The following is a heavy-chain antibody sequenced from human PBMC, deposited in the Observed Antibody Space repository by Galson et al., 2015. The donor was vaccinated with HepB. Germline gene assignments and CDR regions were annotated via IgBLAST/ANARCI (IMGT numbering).Heavy chain of an antibody. J-gene: IGHJ4*02. CDR1: GDSVSRNSAA. CDR2: TYYRSKWYN. CDR3: ARVEKRDLYYFDY. V-gene: IGHV6-1*01. Sequence: AISGDSVSRNSAAWNWIRQSPSRGLEWLGRTYYRSKWYNDYAVSVKSRITINPDTSKNQFSLQPNSVTPEDTAVYYCARVEKRDLYYFDYWGQGTLVTVSS.